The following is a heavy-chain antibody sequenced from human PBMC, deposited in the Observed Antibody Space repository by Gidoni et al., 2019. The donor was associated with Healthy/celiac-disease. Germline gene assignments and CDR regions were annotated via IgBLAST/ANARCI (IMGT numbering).Heavy chain of an antibody. CDR2: ISYDGSNK. Sequence: VQPGRSLRLSCAASGFTFSSYGMHWVRQAPGKGLEWVAVISYDGSNKYYADSVKGRFTISRDNSKNTLYLQMNSLRAEDTAVYYCAKDGCSSTSCYLSYYMDVWGKGTTVTVSS. CDR3: AKDGCSSTSCYLSYYMDV. V-gene: IGHV3-30*18. CDR1: GFTFSSYG. J-gene: IGHJ6*03. D-gene: IGHD2-2*01.